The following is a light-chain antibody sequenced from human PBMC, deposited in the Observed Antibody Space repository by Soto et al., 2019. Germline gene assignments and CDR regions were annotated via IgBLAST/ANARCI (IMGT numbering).Light chain of an antibody. Sequence: DIQMTQSPSTLSASVGDRVTITCRASQTISSWLAWYQQKPGKAPKLLMYKTSSLESGVPSRFSGSRSGTEFTLTISSLQPDDFATYFCQQYNSYPITFGQGTRLEIK. J-gene: IGKJ5*01. CDR3: QQYNSYPIT. V-gene: IGKV1-5*03. CDR1: QTISSW. CDR2: KTS.